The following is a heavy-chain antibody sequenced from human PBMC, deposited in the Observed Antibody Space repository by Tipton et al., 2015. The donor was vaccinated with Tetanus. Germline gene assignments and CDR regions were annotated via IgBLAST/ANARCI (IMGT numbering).Heavy chain of an antibody. CDR2: INYDGST. Sequence: TLSLTCTVSGGSVRGGNYFWTWIRQPPGKGLEWIGEINYDGSTNYSPSLKSRVTLSLDTTKKQVSLKLSSVTAADTAVYYCARGDYYGSGTYDVWGQGTTVTVPS. V-gene: IGHV4-39*07. J-gene: IGHJ6*02. D-gene: IGHD3-10*01. CDR1: GGSVRGGNYF. CDR3: ARGDYYGSGTYDV.